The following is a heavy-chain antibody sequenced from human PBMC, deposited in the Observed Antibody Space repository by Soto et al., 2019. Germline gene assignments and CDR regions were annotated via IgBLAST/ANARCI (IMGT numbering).Heavy chain of an antibody. D-gene: IGHD4-17*01. CDR2: ISSSSSTI. CDR3: ARVGEPDAFDI. CDR1: GFTFSSYS. J-gene: IGHJ3*02. Sequence: GGSLRLSCAASGFTFSSYSMNWVRQAPGKGLEWVSYISSSSSTIYYADSVKGRFTISRDNVKNSLYLQMNSLRAEDTAVYYCARVGEPDAFDIWGQGTMVTVSS. V-gene: IGHV3-48*01.